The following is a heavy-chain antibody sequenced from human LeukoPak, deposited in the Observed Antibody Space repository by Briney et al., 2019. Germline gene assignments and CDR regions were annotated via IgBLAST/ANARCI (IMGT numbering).Heavy chain of an antibody. V-gene: IGHV1-2*02. CDR1: GYTFTGYY. D-gene: IGHD3-9*01. J-gene: IGHJ6*02. Sequence: RASVKVSCKASGYTFTGYYMHWVRQAPGQGLEWMGWINPNSGGTNYAQKFQGRVTMTRDTSISTAYMELSRLRSDDTAVYYCARDRDGYFDWLYYYYGMDVWGQGTTVTISS. CDR3: ARDRDGYFDWLYYYYGMDV. CDR2: INPNSGGT.